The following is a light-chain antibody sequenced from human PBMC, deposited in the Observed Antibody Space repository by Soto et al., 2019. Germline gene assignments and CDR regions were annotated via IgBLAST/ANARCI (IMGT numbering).Light chain of an antibody. Sequence: EIVLTQSPGTLSLSPGEGATLSCRASQSVSTNFFAWYQQKPGQAPRLLIYGASTRATGIPDRFSGSGSETDFTLTISRLETEDFAVYYCQQYGRTSWTFGQGTKVEIK. V-gene: IGKV3-20*01. J-gene: IGKJ1*01. CDR1: QSVSTNF. CDR2: GAS. CDR3: QQYGRTSWT.